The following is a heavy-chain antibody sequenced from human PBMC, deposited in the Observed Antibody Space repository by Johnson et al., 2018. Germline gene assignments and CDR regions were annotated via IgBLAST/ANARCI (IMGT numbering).Heavy chain of an antibody. CDR3: ARDPPDY. CDR2: ISGSGDST. CDR1: GITFSSYA. V-gene: IGHV3-23*04. J-gene: IGHJ4*02. Sequence: EVQLVESGGGVVQPGRSLRLSCAASGITFSSYAMSWVRQAPGKGLEWVSAISGSGDSTYYTDSVKGRFTISRDNSKKPRSLQMNSLRAEDTAVDYCARDPPDYGGQGTLVTVSS.